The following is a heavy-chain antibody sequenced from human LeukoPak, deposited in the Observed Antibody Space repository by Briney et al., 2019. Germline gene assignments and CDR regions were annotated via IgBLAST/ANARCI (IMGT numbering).Heavy chain of an antibody. CDR3: AKGGGRPLDDAFDV. CDR1: GFTFSTYA. V-gene: IGHV3-23*01. Sequence: GGSLRLSCAASGFTFSTYAMTWVRQAPGMGLEWVSTILNNGISTYRADSVKGRFTISRDNARNTLHLQLNSLRAEDTAVYYCAKGGGRPLDDAFDVWGQGTMVTVSS. CDR2: ILNNGIST. J-gene: IGHJ3*01.